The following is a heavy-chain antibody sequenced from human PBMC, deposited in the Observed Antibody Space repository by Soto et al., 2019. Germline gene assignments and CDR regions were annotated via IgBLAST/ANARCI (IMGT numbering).Heavy chain of an antibody. D-gene: IGHD6-6*01. Sequence: GESLKISCKASGYSFADHWIGWVRQMPGKGLEWMGMIYPGDSDTRYSPYFQGQVIISADKTIATAYLQLSSLKASDTAMYYCAGHGSQQLVYWFDSWGQGTLVTVSS. J-gene: IGHJ5*01. V-gene: IGHV5-51*01. CDR2: IYPGDSDT. CDR3: AGHGSQQLVYWFDS. CDR1: GYSFADHW.